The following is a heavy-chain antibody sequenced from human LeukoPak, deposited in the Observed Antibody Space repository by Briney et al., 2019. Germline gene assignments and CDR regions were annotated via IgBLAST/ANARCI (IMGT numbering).Heavy chain of an antibody. D-gene: IGHD4-11*01. CDR3: ANRLQSPEDY. Sequence: PGGSLRLSCAASGFTFSSYAMPWVRQAPGKGLEWVAVISYDGSNKYYADSVKGRFTISRDNSKNTLYLQMNSLRAEDTAVYYCANRLQSPEDYWGQGTLVTVSS. CDR2: ISYDGSNK. V-gene: IGHV3-30-3*01. CDR1: GFTFSSYA. J-gene: IGHJ4*02.